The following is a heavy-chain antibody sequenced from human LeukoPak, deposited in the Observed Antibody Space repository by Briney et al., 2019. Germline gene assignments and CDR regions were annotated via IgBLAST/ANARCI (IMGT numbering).Heavy chain of an antibody. Sequence: SETLSLTCTVSGGSISSGGYYWSWIRQHPGKGLEWIGYIYYSGSTYYNPSLKSRVTISVDTSKNQFSLKLRSVTAADTAVFYCARGLGYCSSISCSFDYWGQGTLVTVSS. CDR3: ARGLGYCSSISCSFDY. D-gene: IGHD2-2*01. CDR2: IYYSGST. CDR1: GGSISSGGYY. V-gene: IGHV4-31*03. J-gene: IGHJ4*02.